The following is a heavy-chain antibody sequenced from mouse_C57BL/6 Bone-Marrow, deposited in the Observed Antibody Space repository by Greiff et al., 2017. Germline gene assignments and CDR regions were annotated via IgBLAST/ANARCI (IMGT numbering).Heavy chain of an antibody. Sequence: EVHLVESGGGLVKPGGSLTLSCAASGFTFSSYAMSWVRQTPEKRLEWVATISDGGSYTYYPDNVKGRFTISRDNAKNNLYLQMSHLKSEDTAMYYCAREDGAWFAYWGQGTLVTVSA. J-gene: IGHJ3*01. V-gene: IGHV5-4*01. CDR2: ISDGGSYT. CDR3: AREDGAWFAY. D-gene: IGHD2-3*01. CDR1: GFTFSSYA.